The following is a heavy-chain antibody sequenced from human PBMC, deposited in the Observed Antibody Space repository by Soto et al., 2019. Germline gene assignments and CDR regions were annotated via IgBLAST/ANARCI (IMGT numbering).Heavy chain of an antibody. D-gene: IGHD2-2*03. CDR1: GGSVSSNDYS. CDR2: IYSHDDT. CDR3: VRLNGYCVSTKCRGYYGMDV. Sequence: QLQLQESGPGLVRPSETLSLTCTVSGGSVSSNDYSWGWVRQSPGKGLEWIGAIYSHDDTHYNPSLLSWVTISVDTSKNEFSLGLNSVTAADTAVYYCVRLNGYCVSTKCRGYYGMDVWGQGTTVTVSS. J-gene: IGHJ6*02. V-gene: IGHV4-39*01.